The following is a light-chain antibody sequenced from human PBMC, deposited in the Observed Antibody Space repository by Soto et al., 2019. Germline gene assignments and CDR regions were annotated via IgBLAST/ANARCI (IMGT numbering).Light chain of an antibody. CDR1: QSVSSN. Sequence: EIVMTQSPGTLSLSPGERAILSFMASQSVSSNLAWYQQKPGQAPSLLIYGASTRATDIPPRFSGSGSGTEFTLTITSLQSEDFAVYYCQQYKNWPPLTFGGGTKVDIK. V-gene: IGKV3-15*01. CDR3: QQYKNWPPLT. CDR2: GAS. J-gene: IGKJ4*01.